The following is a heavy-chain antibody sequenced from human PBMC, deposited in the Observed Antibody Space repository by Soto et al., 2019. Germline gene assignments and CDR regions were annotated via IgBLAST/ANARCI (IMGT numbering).Heavy chain of an antibody. V-gene: IGHV4-30-4*01. J-gene: IGHJ6*02. D-gene: IGHD3-3*01. Sequence: QVQLQESGPGLVKPSETLSLTCTVSGGSISSYYWSWIRQPPGKGLEWIGYIYYSGSTYYNPSLKSRVTISVDTSKNQFSLNLSSVTAADTAVYYCAKEPVSITIFGVSGMDVWGRGTTVTVSS. CDR3: AKEPVSITIFGVSGMDV. CDR1: GGSISSYY. CDR2: IYYSGST.